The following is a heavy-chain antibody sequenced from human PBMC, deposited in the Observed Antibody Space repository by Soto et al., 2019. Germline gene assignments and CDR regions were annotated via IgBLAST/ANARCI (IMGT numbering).Heavy chain of an antibody. V-gene: IGHV4-34*01. CDR2: ITHSGST. J-gene: IGHJ4*02. Sequence: SETLSLTCAVYGGSFSGYYWTWIRQPPGKGLEWIGEITHSGSTNYNPSLKSRVTISVDTSKNQFSLNLNSVTAADTAVYYCARSSVRGWSYWGQGTLVTVST. CDR1: GGSFSGYY. CDR3: ARSSVRGWSY. D-gene: IGHD3-10*02.